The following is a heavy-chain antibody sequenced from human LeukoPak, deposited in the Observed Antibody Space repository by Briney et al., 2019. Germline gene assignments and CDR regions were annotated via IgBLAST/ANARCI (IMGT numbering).Heavy chain of an antibody. CDR3: ARGPYYYYMDV. CDR1: GFTFSSYW. J-gene: IGHJ6*03. Sequence: GGSLRLSCAASGFTFSSYWMHWVRQAPGKGLVWVSRINSDGSSTSYADSVKGRFTISRDNAKNTLYLQMNSLGAEDTAVYYCARGPYYYYMDVWGKGTTVTVSS. V-gene: IGHV3-74*01. CDR2: INSDGSST.